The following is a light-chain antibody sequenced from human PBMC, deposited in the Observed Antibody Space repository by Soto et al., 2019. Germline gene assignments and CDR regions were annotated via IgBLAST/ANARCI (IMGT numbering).Light chain of an antibody. J-gene: IGLJ3*02. CDR2: RTD. Sequence: QAVVTQEPSFSVSPGGTVTLTCGLSSGSVSTNYYPSWYQQTPGQAPRTLIYRTDTRSSGVPDRFSGSILGNKAALTITGAQADDESDYYWVLYMGSGIWVFGGGTQLTVL. CDR3: VLYMGSGIWV. V-gene: IGLV8-61*01. CDR1: SGSVSTNYY.